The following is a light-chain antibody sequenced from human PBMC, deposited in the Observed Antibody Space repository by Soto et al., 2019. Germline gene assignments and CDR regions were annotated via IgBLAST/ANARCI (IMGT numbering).Light chain of an antibody. CDR1: SSDVGAYNF. V-gene: IGLV2-8*01. CDR3: SSYTGSNTII. J-gene: IGLJ2*01. CDR2: DVG. Sequence: QSVLTQPPSASGSPGQSVTISCTGTSSDVGAYNFVSWYQHHPGKAPKLMIFDVGKRPSGVPNRFSGSKSGNTASLSVSGLQAEDEADYYCSSYTGSNTIIFGGGTKVTVL.